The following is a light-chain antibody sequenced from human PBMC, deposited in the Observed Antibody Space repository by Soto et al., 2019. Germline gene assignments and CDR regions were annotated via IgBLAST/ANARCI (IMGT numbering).Light chain of an antibody. Sequence: DIQMTQSPSSLSASVGDRVTITCQASQDISNYLNWYQQKPGKAPKLLIYDASNLETGVPSRFSGSGAVTDFPFTISSLQPEDIATYYCQQYDKLPPWTFGQGTKVEIK. CDR2: DAS. J-gene: IGKJ1*01. V-gene: IGKV1-33*01. CDR1: QDISNY. CDR3: QQYDKLPPWT.